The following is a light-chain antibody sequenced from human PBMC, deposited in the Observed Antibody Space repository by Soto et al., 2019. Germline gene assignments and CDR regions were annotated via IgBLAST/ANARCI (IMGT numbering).Light chain of an antibody. CDR3: QQYNDWPPWT. CDR2: GAS. CDR1: QSVRNN. V-gene: IGKV3D-15*01. Sequence: EIVMTQSPATLSVSTGERATLSCRASQSVRNNLAWYQQKPGQAPRLLIHGASTRATGIPARFSGSGSGTEFILTISSLQSEDFAVYYCQQYNDWPPWTFGQGTKVDNK. J-gene: IGKJ1*01.